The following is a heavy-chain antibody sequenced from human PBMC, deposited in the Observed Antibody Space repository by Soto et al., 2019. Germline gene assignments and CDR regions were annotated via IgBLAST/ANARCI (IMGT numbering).Heavy chain of an antibody. V-gene: IGHV3-74*01. CDR1: GFTFRSYW. J-gene: IGHJ4*02. CDR2: INSDGSST. CDR3: ARVRIAARRIDY. D-gene: IGHD6-6*01. Sequence: GGSLRLSCAASGFTFRSYWRHWVRQAPGKGLVWVSRINSDGSSTSYADSVKGRFTISRDNAKNTLYLQMNSLRAEDTAVYYCARVRIAARRIDYWGQGTLVTVSS.